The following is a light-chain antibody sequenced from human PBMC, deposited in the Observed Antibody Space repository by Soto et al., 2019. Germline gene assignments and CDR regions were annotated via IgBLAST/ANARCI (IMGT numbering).Light chain of an antibody. V-gene: IGLV1-40*01. J-gene: IGLJ1*01. CDR2: GNS. CDR3: QSYDSSVTLRV. Sequence: QSVLTQPPSVSGAPGQRVTISCTGSSSNIGAGYDVHWYQQLPGTAPKLIIYGNSNRPSGVPDRFSGSKSGTSASLAITGLQADDEADYYCQSYDSSVTLRVFGTGTKLTVL. CDR1: SSNIGAGYD.